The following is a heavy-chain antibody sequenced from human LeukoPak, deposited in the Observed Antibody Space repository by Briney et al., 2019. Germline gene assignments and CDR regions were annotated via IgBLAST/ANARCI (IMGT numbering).Heavy chain of an antibody. J-gene: IGHJ4*02. Sequence: PSETLSLTCAVSRYSISSGYNWGWIRQSPGKGLEWIGSISHSGTTYYNPSLKSRVTISVDTPKNEFSLNLSSVTAADTALYYCARGYYGSGSYYKGNYFDYWGQGTLVTVSS. D-gene: IGHD3-10*01. V-gene: IGHV4-38-2*01. CDR2: ISHSGTT. CDR3: ARGYYGSGSYYKGNYFDY. CDR1: RYSISSGYN.